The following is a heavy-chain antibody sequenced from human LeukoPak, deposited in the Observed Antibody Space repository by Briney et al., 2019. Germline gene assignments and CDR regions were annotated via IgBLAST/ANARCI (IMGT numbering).Heavy chain of an antibody. Sequence: PSETLSLTCTVSGYSITSGYSWGWIRQPPGKGLEWIGNIYHSGSTYYAPSLKSRVTISVDTSKNQFSLKLSSVTAADTAVYYCARHRSGWLQSSFDYWGQGTLVTVSS. CDR2: IYHSGST. CDR3: ARHRSGWLQSSFDY. CDR1: GYSITSGYS. V-gene: IGHV4-38-2*02. J-gene: IGHJ4*02. D-gene: IGHD5-24*01.